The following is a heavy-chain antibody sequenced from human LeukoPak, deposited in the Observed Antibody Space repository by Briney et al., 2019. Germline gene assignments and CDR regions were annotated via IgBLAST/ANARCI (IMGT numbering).Heavy chain of an antibody. CDR2: MNPNSGNT. V-gene: IGHV1-8*01. Sequence: ASVKVSCKASGYTFTSYDINWVRQATGQGLEWMGWMNPNSGNTGYAQKFQGRVTMTRNTSISTAYMELSSLRSEDTAVYYCARWSGYDSKYYYYYYMDVWGKGTTVTISS. J-gene: IGHJ6*03. D-gene: IGHD5-12*01. CDR3: ARWSGYDSKYYYYYYMDV. CDR1: GYTFTSYD.